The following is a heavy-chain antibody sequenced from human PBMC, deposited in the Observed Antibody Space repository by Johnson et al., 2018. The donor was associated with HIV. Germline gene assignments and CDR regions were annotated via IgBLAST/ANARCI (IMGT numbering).Heavy chain of an antibody. V-gene: IGHV3-30*02. Sequence: QMMLVESGGGVVQPGGSLRLSCATSGFTFSNYAMHWVRQAPGKGLEWVAYIRYDGSTQSYADSVKGRFSISRDNSKNTLYMEINSLSAEDTAVYYCAKCPSVSTCDAFDIWGQGTMVTVSS. J-gene: IGHJ3*02. CDR3: AKCPSVSTCDAFDI. D-gene: IGHD6-13*01. CDR2: IRYDGSTQ. CDR1: GFTFSNYA.